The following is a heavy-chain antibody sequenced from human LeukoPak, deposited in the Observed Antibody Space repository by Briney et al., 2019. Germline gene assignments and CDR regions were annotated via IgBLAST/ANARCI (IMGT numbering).Heavy chain of an antibody. CDR3: ARVGQQRQYGARH. V-gene: IGHV1-2*02. Sequence: GASVTVSCKASGYTFTGYYMHWVRQAPGQGLEWMGWINPNSGGTNYAQKFQGRVTMTRDTSISTAYMELSRLRSDDTAVYYCARVGQQRQYGARHWGQGTLVTVSS. CDR1: GYTFTGYY. J-gene: IGHJ1*01. CDR2: INPNSGGT. D-gene: IGHD6-13*01.